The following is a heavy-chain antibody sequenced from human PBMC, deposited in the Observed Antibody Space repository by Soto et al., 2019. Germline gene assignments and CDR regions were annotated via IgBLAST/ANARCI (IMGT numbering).Heavy chain of an antibody. J-gene: IGHJ6*02. V-gene: IGHV3-53*01. CDR1: GFTVSSNY. D-gene: IGHD6-6*01. CDR3: ARVETRSSSLPYYGMDV. CDR2: IYSGGST. Sequence: PGGSLRLSCAASGFTVSSNYMSWVRQAPGKGLEWVSVIYSGGSTYYADSVKGRFTISRDNSKNTLYLQMNSLRAEDTAVYYCARVETRSSSLPYYGMDVWGQGTTVTVSS.